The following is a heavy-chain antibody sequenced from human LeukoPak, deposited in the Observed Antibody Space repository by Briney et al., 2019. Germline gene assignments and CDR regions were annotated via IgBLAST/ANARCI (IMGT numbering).Heavy chain of an antibody. D-gene: IGHD3-16*01. CDR1: GGSITSSSYY. Sequence: SETLSLTCTVSGGSITSSSYYWGWIRQPPGKGLDWIASIYYSGSTNYNPSLKSRVTISVDTSKNQFSLKLSSVTAADTAVYYCARGAVRFRGGGDYWGQGTLVTVSS. CDR2: IYYSGST. J-gene: IGHJ4*02. V-gene: IGHV4-39*07. CDR3: ARGAVRFRGGGDY.